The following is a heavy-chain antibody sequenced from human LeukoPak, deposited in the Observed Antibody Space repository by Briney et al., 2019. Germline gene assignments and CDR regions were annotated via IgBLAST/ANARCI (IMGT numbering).Heavy chain of an antibody. CDR2: MNPNSGNT. V-gene: IGHV1-8*02. CDR3: ARFGVPIRGAFDP. J-gene: IGHJ5*02. CDR1: GYTFTSYA. Sequence: ASVKVSCKASGYTFTSYAMHWVRQAPGQRLEWMGWMNPNSGNTGYAQKFQGRVTMTRNTSISTAYMELSSLRSEDTAVYYCARFGVPIRGAFDPWGQGTLVTVSS. D-gene: IGHD3-10*01.